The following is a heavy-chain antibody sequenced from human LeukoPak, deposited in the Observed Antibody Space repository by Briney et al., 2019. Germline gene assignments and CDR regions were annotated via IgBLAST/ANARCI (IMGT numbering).Heavy chain of an antibody. V-gene: IGHV1-24*01. D-gene: IGHD6-6*01. Sequence: GASVKVSCKVSGYTLTELSMHWVRQAPGKGLEWMGGFDPEDGETIYAQKFQGWVTMTRDTSISTAYMELSRLRSDDTAVYYCARTYSSSSRALGYWGQGTLVTVSS. J-gene: IGHJ4*02. CDR1: GYTLTELS. CDR3: ARTYSSSSRALGY. CDR2: FDPEDGET.